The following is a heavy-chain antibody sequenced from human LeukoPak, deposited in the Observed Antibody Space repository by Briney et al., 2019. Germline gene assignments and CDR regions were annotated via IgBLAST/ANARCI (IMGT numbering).Heavy chain of an antibody. V-gene: IGHV1-18*01. CDR1: GYTFTSYG. CDR2: ISAYNGNT. D-gene: IGHD6-6*01. J-gene: IGHJ4*02. Sequence: GASVKVSCKASGYTFTSYGISWVRQAPGQGLEWMGWISAYNGNTNYAQKLQGRVTMTTDTSTSTAYMELRSPRSDDTAVYYCARDGWYSSSSGFDYWGQGTLVTVSS. CDR3: ARDGWYSSSSGFDY.